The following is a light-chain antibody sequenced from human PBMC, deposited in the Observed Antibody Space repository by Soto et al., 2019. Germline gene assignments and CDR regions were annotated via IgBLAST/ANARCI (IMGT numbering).Light chain of an antibody. CDR3: QSYDSSLSGWV. CDR1: SSNIGAGYD. Sequence: QLVLTQPPSVSGAPGQRVTISCTGSSSNIGAGYDVHWYQQLPGTAPKLLIYGNGNRPSGVPDRFSGSKSGTSASLAITGLQAEDEADYYSQSYDSSLSGWVFGGRTKLTVL. CDR2: GNG. J-gene: IGLJ3*02. V-gene: IGLV1-40*01.